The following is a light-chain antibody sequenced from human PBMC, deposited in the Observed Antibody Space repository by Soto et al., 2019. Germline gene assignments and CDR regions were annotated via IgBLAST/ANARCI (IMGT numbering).Light chain of an antibody. CDR3: SSYAGSNNVVV. CDR2: EVS. CDR1: SSDVGGYNY. V-gene: IGLV2-8*01. Sequence: QSALTQPPSASGSPGQSVTISCTGTSSDVGGYNYVSWYQQHPGKAPKFMIYEVSKRPSGVPDRFSGSKSGSTASLTVAGLQAEDEADYYCSSYAGSNNVVVFGGGTQLTVL. J-gene: IGLJ2*01.